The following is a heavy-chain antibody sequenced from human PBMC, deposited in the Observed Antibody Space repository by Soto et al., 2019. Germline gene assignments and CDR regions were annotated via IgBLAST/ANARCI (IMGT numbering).Heavy chain of an antibody. J-gene: IGHJ6*02. CDR2: IIPIFGTA. CDR3: ATNSPAYSSSWYYYYGMDV. D-gene: IGHD6-13*01. V-gene: IGHV1-69*13. CDR1: GGTFSSYA. Sequence: ASVKVSCKASGGTFSSYAISWVRQAPGQGLEWMGGIIPIFGTANYAQKFQGRVTITADESTSTAYMELSSLRSEDTAVYYCATNSPAYSSSWYYYYGMDVWGQGTTVTVS.